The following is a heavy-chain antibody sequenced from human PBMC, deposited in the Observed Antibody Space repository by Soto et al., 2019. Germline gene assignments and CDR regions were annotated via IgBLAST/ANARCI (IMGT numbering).Heavy chain of an antibody. CDR1: GYTFTDYL. Sequence: ASVKVSCKASGYTFTDYLVHWVRLAPGQGLEWMGWVNPDTGVATFPQKFQGRVTVTRDASINTDYMELTHLTSEDTGIYYCARDPIRGGVPYFFDFWGRGTQVTVSS. CDR3: ARDPIRGGVPYFFDF. V-gene: IGHV1-2*02. CDR2: VNPDTGVA. D-gene: IGHD3-16*01. J-gene: IGHJ4*02.